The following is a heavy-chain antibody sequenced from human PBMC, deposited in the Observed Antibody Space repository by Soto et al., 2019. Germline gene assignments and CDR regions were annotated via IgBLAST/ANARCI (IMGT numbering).Heavy chain of an antibody. CDR1: GFTFSSYA. CDR2: ISYDGSNK. Sequence: PGGSLRLSCAASGFTFSSYAMHWVRRAPGKGLEWVAVISYDGSNKYYADSVKGRFTISRDNSKNTLYLQMNSLRAEDTAVYYCAGHCSSTSCYARGLYDWGQGTLVTVSS. J-gene: IGHJ4*02. CDR3: AGHCSSTSCYARGLYD. D-gene: IGHD2-2*01. V-gene: IGHV3-30-3*01.